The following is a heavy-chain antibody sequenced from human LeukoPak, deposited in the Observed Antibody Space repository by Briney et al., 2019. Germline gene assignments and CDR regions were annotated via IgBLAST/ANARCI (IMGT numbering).Heavy chain of an antibody. D-gene: IGHD1-26*01. CDR2: LSYDGSNK. V-gene: IGHV3-30*18. CDR1: GFTFSSND. Sequence: GGSLTLSCAASGFTFSSNDVHWLRQAPGKGLEWVAVLSYDGSNKYYADSVKGRFTISRDNSKNTLYLQMNGLRAEDTAVYYCAKGAFSGSPYYFDYWGQGTLVTVSS. CDR3: AKGAFSGSPYYFDY. J-gene: IGHJ4*02.